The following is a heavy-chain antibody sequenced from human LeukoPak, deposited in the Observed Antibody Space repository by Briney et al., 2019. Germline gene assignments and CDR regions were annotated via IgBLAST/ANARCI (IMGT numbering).Heavy chain of an antibody. J-gene: IGHJ5*02. Sequence: WASVKVSCKASGYTFTGYYMHWLRQAPGQGLEWMEWINPNSGGTNYAQKFQGRVTMTRDTSISTAYMELSRLRSDDTAVYYCANYYGSGSYFVFDPWGQGTLVTVSS. CDR1: GYTFTGYY. V-gene: IGHV1-2*02. D-gene: IGHD3-10*01. CDR2: INPNSGGT. CDR3: ANYYGSGSYFVFDP.